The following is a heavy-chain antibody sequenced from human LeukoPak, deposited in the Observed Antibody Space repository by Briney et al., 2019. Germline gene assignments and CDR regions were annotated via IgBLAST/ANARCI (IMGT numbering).Heavy chain of an antibody. CDR3: ARAFGYNYIFDY. Sequence: GGSLRLSCAASGFTLSSYSMNWVRQAPGKGLEWVSSISSSSSYIYYADSVKGRFTISRDNAKNSLYLQMNSLRAEDTAVYYCARAFGYNYIFDYWGQGTLVTVSS. V-gene: IGHV3-21*01. J-gene: IGHJ4*02. D-gene: IGHD5-24*01. CDR1: GFTLSSYS. CDR2: ISSSSSYI.